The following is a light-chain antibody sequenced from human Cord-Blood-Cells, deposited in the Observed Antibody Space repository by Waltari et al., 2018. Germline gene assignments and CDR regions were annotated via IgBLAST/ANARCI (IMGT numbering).Light chain of an antibody. Sequence: EIVLTQSPGTPSLSLGERATPSCRASQSVSSSYLAWYQQKPGQAPRLLSYGASSRATGIPDRCSGSGSGTDFTLTISRLEPEDFAVYYCQQYGSSRTFGQGTKVEIK. V-gene: IGKV3-20*01. CDR1: QSVSSSY. CDR2: GAS. CDR3: QQYGSSRT. J-gene: IGKJ1*01.